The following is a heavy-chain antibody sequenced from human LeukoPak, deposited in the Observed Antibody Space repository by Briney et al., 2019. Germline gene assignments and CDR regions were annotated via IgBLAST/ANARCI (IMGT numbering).Heavy chain of an antibody. V-gene: IGHV1-2*02. D-gene: IGHD5-12*01. CDR2: INPNSGGT. Sequence: ASVKVSCKASGYTFTGYYMHWVRQAPGQGLEWMGWINPNSGGTNYAQKLQGRVTMTRDTSISTAYMELSRLRSDDTAVYYCAKGSDIVATIGGSGYYYMDVWGKGTTVTVSS. J-gene: IGHJ6*03. CDR1: GYTFTGYY. CDR3: AKGSDIVATIGGSGYYYMDV.